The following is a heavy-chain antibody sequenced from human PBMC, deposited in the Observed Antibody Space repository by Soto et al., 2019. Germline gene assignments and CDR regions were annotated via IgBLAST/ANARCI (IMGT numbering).Heavy chain of an antibody. J-gene: IGHJ3*02. CDR3: ARDPVVVAPRVAFDI. CDR2: IYYSGST. D-gene: IGHD2-15*01. CDR1: GGSISSGGYY. Sequence: SETLSLTCTVSGGSISSGGYYWSWIRQHPGKGLEWIGYIYYSGSTYYNPSLKSRVTISVDTSKNQFSLKLSSVTAADTAVYYCARDPVVVAPRVAFDIWGQGTMVNVSS. V-gene: IGHV4-31*03.